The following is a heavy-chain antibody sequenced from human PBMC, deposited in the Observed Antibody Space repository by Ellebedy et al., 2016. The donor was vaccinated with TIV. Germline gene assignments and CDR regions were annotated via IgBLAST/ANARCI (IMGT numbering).Heavy chain of an antibody. CDR1: GYTFTTYY. CDR3: ARDRSSSSIYDY. CDR2: LNPSTGGT. J-gene: IGHJ4*02. Sequence: ASVKVSCKASGYTFTTYYIHWVRQAPGQGLEWVGTLNPSTGGTSYAQKFQGRVTITRDTSASTAYMELSSLRSEDTAVYYCARDRSSSSIYDYWGQGTLVTVSS. D-gene: IGHD6-6*01. V-gene: IGHV1-46*01.